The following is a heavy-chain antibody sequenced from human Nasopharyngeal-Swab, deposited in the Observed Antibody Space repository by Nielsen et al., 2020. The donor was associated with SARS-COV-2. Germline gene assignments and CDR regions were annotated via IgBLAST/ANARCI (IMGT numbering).Heavy chain of an antibody. CDR1: GFSITTYG. CDR3: TRGLTGHIVQWNPSPY. CDR2: ISEIGTGI. D-gene: IGHD3-16*02. Sequence: GESLKISCAASGFSITTYGMTWVRQAPGKGLEWISSISEIGTGIYYADSVWGRFTISRDNSKNTVYLQMNTLRADDTALYFCTRGLTGHIVQWNPSPYWGQGTLVTVSS. V-gene: IGHV3-23*01. J-gene: IGHJ4*02.